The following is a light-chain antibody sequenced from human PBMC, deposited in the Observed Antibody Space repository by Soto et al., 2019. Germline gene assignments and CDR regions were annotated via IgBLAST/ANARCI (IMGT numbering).Light chain of an antibody. V-gene: IGKV1-5*03. CDR3: PEYNGPSGLT. CDR2: SAS. CDR1: QNIRSW. J-gene: IGKJ4*01. Sequence: DIQMTQSPSTLSASVGDRVTITCRASQNIRSWLAWYQQKPGKAPELLIYSASGLESGVPSRFSGSGFGTEFNLTISSLYPSTFAIYVCPEYNGPSGLTFGGGTNLEIK.